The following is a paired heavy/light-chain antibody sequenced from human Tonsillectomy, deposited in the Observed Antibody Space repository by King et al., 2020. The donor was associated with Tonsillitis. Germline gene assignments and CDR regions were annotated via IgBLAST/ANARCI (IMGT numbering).Light chain of an antibody. Sequence: QSVLTQPPSVSGAPGQRVTISCTGSSSNIGAGLDVHWYQVLPGTAPKLLIFGNSHRPSGVPDRFSGSKSGTSASLAITGLQADDEADYYCQSYDTSLSGYVFGTGTKVTVL. J-gene: IGLJ1*01. CDR1: SSNIGAGLD. V-gene: IGLV1-40*01. CDR3: QSYDTSLSGYV. CDR2: GNS.
Heavy chain of an antibody. CDR1: GYSFTNYW. CDR2: IDPSDSST. J-gene: IGHJ4*02. CDR3: ARGLWGSDFDY. V-gene: IGHV5-10-1*03. D-gene: IGHD7-27*01. Sequence: EVQLVQSGAEVKKPGESLRISCKGFGYSFTNYWISWVRQMPGKGLEWMGRIDPSDSSTKYSPSFQGHVTMSSDKSISTAYLQWSSLKASDTAMYYCARGLWGSDFDYWGQGTLVTASS.